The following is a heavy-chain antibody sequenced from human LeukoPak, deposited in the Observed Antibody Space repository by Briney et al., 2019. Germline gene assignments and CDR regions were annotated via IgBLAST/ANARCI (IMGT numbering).Heavy chain of an antibody. Sequence: GGSLRLSCAASGFSFSSYWMSWVRQAPGKGLEWVANINPDGSNMLYVDSVEGRFTISRDNAKNSLYLQMNNLRAEDTAVYFCVSGFLQWLYWGQGTLVTVSS. CDR1: GFSFSSYW. CDR2: INPDGSNM. CDR3: VSGFLQWLY. J-gene: IGHJ4*02. D-gene: IGHD3-3*01. V-gene: IGHV3-7*01.